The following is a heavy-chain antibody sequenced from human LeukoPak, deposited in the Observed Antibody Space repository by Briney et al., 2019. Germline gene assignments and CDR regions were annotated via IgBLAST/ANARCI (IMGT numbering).Heavy chain of an antibody. J-gene: IGHJ3*02. V-gene: IGHV3-23*01. CDR1: GFPFSSYP. CDR3: AKLRITIYAFDI. CDR2: ISGSGGST. D-gene: IGHD3-9*01. Sequence: GGSLRLSCAASGFPFSSYPMSWVRQAPGKGPEWVSAISGSGGSTYYADSVKGRFTISRDNSKNTLYLQMNSLRAEDTAVYYCAKLRITIYAFDIWGQGTMVTVSS.